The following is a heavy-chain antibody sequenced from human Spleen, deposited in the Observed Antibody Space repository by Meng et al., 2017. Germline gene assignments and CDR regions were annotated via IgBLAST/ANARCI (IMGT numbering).Heavy chain of an antibody. V-gene: IGHV4-34*01. D-gene: IGHD4-11*01. CDR2: INHSGST. CDR1: GGSFSGYY. J-gene: IGHJ4*02. Sequence: SETLSLTCAVYGGSFSGYYWSWIRQPPGKGLEWIGEINHSGSTNYNPSLKSRVTISVDKSKNQFSLKLSSVTAADTAVYYCARDKGYSNDYWGQGTLVTVSS. CDR3: ARDKGYSNDY.